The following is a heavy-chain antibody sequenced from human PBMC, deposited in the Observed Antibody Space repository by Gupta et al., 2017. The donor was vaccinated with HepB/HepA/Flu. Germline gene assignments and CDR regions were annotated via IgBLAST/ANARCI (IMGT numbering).Heavy chain of an antibody. Sequence: QVQLVQSGAEVKKPGASVKVSCKASGYTFTSYYMHWVRQAPGQGLEWMGIINPSGGSTSYAQKFQGRVTMTRDTSTSTVYMELSSLRSEDTAVYYCARDGGDLAGYKPQSGYYYYYMDVWGKGTTVTVSS. J-gene: IGHJ6*03. D-gene: IGHD3-16*01. CDR3: ARDGGDLAGYKPQSGYYYYYMDV. V-gene: IGHV1-46*01. CDR1: GYTFTSYY. CDR2: INPSGGST.